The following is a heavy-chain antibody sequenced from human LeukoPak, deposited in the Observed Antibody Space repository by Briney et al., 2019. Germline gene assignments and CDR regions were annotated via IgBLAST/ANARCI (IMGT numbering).Heavy chain of an antibody. CDR2: ISSSSSYI. J-gene: IGHJ4*02. V-gene: IGHV3-21*01. D-gene: IGHD3-10*01. CDR3: ARDFEVYYYGSGMKRSTPSTLDY. Sequence: GGSRRLSVAASGFTFSCYSMNWFRQAPGKGLEWVSSISSSSSYIYYADSVKGRFTISRDNAKNSLYLQMNSLRAEDTAVYYCARDFEVYYYGSGMKRSTPSTLDYWGQGTLVTVSS. CDR1: GFTFSCYS.